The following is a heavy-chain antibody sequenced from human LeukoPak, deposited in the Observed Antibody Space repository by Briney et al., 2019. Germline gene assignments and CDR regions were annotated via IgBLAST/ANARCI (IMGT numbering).Heavy chain of an antibody. CDR1: GFTFNSYS. Sequence: GGSLRLSCAASGFTFNSYSMNWVRQALGKGLEWVSYISSSSSTIYYADSVKGRFTISRDNAKNSLYLQMNSLRDEDTAVYYCARGRYSSSWDIFDYWGQGTLVTVSS. J-gene: IGHJ4*02. CDR3: ARGRYSSSWDIFDY. D-gene: IGHD6-13*01. V-gene: IGHV3-48*02. CDR2: ISSSSSTI.